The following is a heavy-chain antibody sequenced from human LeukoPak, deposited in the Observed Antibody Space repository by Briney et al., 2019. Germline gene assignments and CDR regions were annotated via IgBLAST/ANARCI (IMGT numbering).Heavy chain of an antibody. CDR2: IDPSDSYT. D-gene: IGHD3-10*01. J-gene: IGHJ5*02. V-gene: IGHV5-10-1*01. Sequence: RGESLKISCKGSGYSFTSYWISWVRQMPGKGLEWMGRIDPSDSYTDYSPSFQGHVTISADKSISTAYLQWSSLKASDTAMYYCARILLWFGEPAPSWFDPWGQGTLVTVSS. CDR3: ARILLWFGEPAPSWFDP. CDR1: GYSFTSYW.